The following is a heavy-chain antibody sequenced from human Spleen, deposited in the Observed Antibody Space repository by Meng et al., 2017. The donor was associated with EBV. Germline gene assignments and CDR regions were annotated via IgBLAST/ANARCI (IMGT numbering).Heavy chain of an antibody. J-gene: IGHJ4*02. V-gene: IGHV1-46*01. D-gene: IGHD2-21*02. CDR1: GNIFTSSY. CDR3: ARDLTYCGGDCY. CDR2: INPSDGST. Sequence: QVHLVQSGAEVKKPGASVKFSCKVSGNIFTSSYFHWVRQAPGQGLEWMGTINPSDGSTRYAQKFQGRVTMTRDTSTRTVYMEVSSLRSEDTAMYYCARDLTYCGGDCYWGQGTLVTVSS.